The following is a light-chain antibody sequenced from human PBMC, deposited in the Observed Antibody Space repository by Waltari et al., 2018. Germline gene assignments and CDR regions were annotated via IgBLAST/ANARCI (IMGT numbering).Light chain of an antibody. V-gene: IGKV1-16*01. CDR1: QDMDYF. CDR2: AAT. J-gene: IGKJ3*01. Sequence: DIQMTQSPSSLSASVGDRVTITCRASQDMDYFLAWFQQKPGKVPESLISAATRLQSGVPSRFSASRSATDYSLTITDLQPEDFATYYYQQYFTYPQVAFGPGTKVNVK. CDR3: QQYFTYPQVA.